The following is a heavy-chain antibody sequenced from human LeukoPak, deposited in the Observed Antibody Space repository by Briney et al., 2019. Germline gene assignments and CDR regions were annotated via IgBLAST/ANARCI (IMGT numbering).Heavy chain of an antibody. J-gene: IGHJ3*02. CDR2: ISSSSSYI. CDR3: ARATPDHLNDAFDI. CDR1: GFTFSGYW. Sequence: GGSLRLSCAASGFTFSGYWMTWVRQAPGKGLEWVSSISSSSSYIYYADSVKGRFTISRDNAKNSLYLQMNSLRAEDTAVYYCARATPDHLNDAFDIWGQGTMVTVSS. V-gene: IGHV3-21*01.